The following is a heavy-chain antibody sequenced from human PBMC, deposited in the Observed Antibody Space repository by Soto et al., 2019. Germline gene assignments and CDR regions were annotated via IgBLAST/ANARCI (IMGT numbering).Heavy chain of an antibody. CDR1: VLAFIGYG. CDR3: ARGGFSSGPMGGWLDH. J-gene: IGHJ5*02. Sequence: PSDTLSLTCSVYVLAFIGYGWGGILQPPGKGLEWIGEINHSGSTNYNPSLNSRVTISVDTSKNQFSLKLSSVTTAYTAVYYCARGGFSSGPMGGWLDHWGQRTLVTVSS. D-gene: IGHD3-3*01. CDR2: INHSGST. V-gene: IGHV4-34*01.